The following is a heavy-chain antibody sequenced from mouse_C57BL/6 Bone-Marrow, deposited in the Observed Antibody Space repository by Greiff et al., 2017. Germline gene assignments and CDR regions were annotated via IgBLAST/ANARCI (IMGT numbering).Heavy chain of an antibody. V-gene: IGHV1-64*01. D-gene: IGHD1-1*01. CDR1: GYTFTSYW. Sequence: QVQLQQSGAELVKPGASVKLSCKASGYTFTSYWMHWVKQRPGQGLEWIGMIHPNSGSTNYNEKFKSKATLTVDKSSSTAYMQLSSLTSEDSAVYYCARSYYYGSSYRYFDDWGTGTTVTVSS. CDR2: IHPNSGST. CDR3: ARSYYYGSSYRYFDD. J-gene: IGHJ1*03.